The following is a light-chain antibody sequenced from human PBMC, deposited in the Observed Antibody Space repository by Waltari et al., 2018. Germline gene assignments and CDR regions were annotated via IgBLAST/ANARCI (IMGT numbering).Light chain of an antibody. CDR3: SSYAGSNTFV. J-gene: IGLJ6*01. CDR2: EVS. CDR1: SSDIGGYNY. V-gene: IGLV2-11*01. Sequence: ALTQPRSVSGYPGQSVTISCTGTSSDIGGYNYVSWYQQHPGTAPKLMIYEVSKRPSGVSDRFSGSKSGNTASLTISGLQAEDEADYYCSSYAGSNTFVFGSGTKLTVL.